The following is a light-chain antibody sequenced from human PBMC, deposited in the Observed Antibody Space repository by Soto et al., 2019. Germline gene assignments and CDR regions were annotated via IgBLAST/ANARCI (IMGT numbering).Light chain of an antibody. J-gene: IGKJ1*01. CDR1: QSISSW. V-gene: IGKV1-5*03. CDR2: KAS. Sequence: DIQLTQSPSTLSASVGARVTITCRASQSISSWLAWYQEKPGKAPKLLIYKASSLESGVPSRFSGSGSGTEFTLTISNLQPDDFATYYCQQYTNYRWTFGQGTKVEIK. CDR3: QQYTNYRWT.